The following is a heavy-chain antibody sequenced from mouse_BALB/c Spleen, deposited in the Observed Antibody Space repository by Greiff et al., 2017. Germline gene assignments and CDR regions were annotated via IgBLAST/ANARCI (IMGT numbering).Heavy chain of an antibody. Sequence: VQVVESGPGLVQSSQSLSITCTVSGFSLTSYGVHWVRQSPGKGLEWLGVIWSGGSTDYNAAFISRLSISKDNSKSQVFFKMNSLQANDTAIYYCARMGNGNYWYFDVWGAGTTVTVSS. J-gene: IGHJ1*01. D-gene: IGHD2-1*01. CDR2: IWSGGST. V-gene: IGHV2-2*02. CDR1: GFSLTSYG. CDR3: ARMGNGNYWYFDV.